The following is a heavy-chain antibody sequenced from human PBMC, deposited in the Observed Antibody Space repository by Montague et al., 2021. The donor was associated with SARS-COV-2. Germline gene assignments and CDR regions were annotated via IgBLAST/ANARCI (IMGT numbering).Heavy chain of an antibody. Sequence: SETLSLTCTVSGGTNSNSYWSWIRHPPGRGLEWIGFIYYSGSTDYSPSPKSRVTISLDTSKNQFSLKVTSVSAADTAVYYCARGGGYYNYGLDVWGPGTTVTVSS. CDR1: GGTNSNSY. J-gene: IGHJ6*02. CDR3: ARGGGYYNYGLDV. V-gene: IGHV4-59*12. D-gene: IGHD3-22*01. CDR2: IYYSGST.